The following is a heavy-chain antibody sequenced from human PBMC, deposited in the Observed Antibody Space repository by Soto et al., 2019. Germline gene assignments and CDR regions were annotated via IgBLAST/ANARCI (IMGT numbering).Heavy chain of an antibody. D-gene: IGHD3-22*01. J-gene: IGHJ4*02. CDR2: IWYDGSNK. CDR1: GFTFSSYG. V-gene: IGHV3-33*01. CDR3: ARDYDSSGYPRYYFDY. Sequence: QVQLVESGGGVVQPGRSLRLSCAASGFTFSSYGMHWVRQAPGKGLEWVAVIWYDGSNKYYADSVKGRFTISRDNSKNTLYLQMNSLIAEDTAVYYCARDYDSSGYPRYYFDYGGQGTLVTVSS.